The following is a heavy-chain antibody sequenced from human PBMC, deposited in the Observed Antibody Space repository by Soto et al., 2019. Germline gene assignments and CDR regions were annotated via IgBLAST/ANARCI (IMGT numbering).Heavy chain of an antibody. CDR1: GYTFTNYG. CDR2: ISTYNGNT. V-gene: IGHV1-18*01. CDR3: ATTTVTASYYYMDV. Sequence: QVQLVQSGAEVKQPGASVKVSCKASGYTFTNYGFTWVRQAPGQGLEWLGWISTYNGNTKYAQKVQGRLTMTTDTSTRRANRELTSLRSDATGLYYCATTTVTASYYYMDVGGKGSTVTFSS. D-gene: IGHD4-17*01. J-gene: IGHJ6*03.